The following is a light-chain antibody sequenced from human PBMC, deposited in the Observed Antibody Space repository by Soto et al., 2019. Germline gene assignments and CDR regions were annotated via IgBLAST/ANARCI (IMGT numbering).Light chain of an antibody. CDR1: SSDVGGYNY. Sequence: QSVLTQPASASGSPGQSITISCTGTSSDVGGYNYVSWYQQHPGKAPKLMIYEVSNRPSGVSNLFSGSKSGNTASLTISGLKAEDEADYYCSSYTSSSTVVFGGGTKVTVL. J-gene: IGLJ2*01. CDR3: SSYTSSSTVV. CDR2: EVS. V-gene: IGLV2-14*01.